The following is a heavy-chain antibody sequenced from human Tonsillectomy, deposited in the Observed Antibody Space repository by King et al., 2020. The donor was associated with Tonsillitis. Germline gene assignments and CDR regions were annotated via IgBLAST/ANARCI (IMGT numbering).Heavy chain of an antibody. Sequence: VQLVEAGGDGVQPGRSLRLSCAASGFTFSSYGMHWVRQAPGKGLEGVAVLWYDGSNKYYADSVKGRFTNSRDNSKNTLYVQMNSLRAEDTAVYYCARDVKGGWHLPIDWGQGTLVTVSS. CDR2: LWYDGSNK. CDR3: ARDVKGGWHLPID. CDR1: GFTFSSYG. V-gene: IGHV3-33*08. D-gene: IGHD6-19*01. J-gene: IGHJ4*02.